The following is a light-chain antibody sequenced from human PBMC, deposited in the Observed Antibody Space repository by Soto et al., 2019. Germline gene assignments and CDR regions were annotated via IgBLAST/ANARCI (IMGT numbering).Light chain of an antibody. Sequence: QSALTQPASVSGSPGQSITISCTRSSTDFENYNLVSWYQHCPDKAPKLIIYEGTKRPSEISDRFSGSESDTTASLIISGLQPVDEADYYCSSYAGSSALVVFGGGTQLTVL. CDR2: EGT. V-gene: IGLV2-23*01. CDR3: SSYAGSSALVV. CDR1: STDFENYNL. J-gene: IGLJ2*01.